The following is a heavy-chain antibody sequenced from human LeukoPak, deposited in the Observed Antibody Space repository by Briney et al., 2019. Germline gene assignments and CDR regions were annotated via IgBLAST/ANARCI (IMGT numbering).Heavy chain of an antibody. CDR2: INSGGDDT. CDR3: ARRIGYSSGHSAVYYFDY. D-gene: IGHD6-19*01. J-gene: IGHJ4*02. CDR1: GFTFSTYW. V-gene: IGHV3-74*01. Sequence: GGSLRLSCAASGFTFSTYWMHWVRQAPGKGLVSVSLINSGGDDTRYADSVKGRFTISRDNAKNTLYLQMNSLRAEDTAVYYCARRIGYSSGHSAVYYFDYWGQGTLVTVSS.